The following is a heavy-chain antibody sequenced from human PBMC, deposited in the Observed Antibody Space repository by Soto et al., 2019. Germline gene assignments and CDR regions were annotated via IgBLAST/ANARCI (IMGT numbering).Heavy chain of an antibody. Sequence: SETLSLTCTVSGGSISSSSYYWGWIRQSPGKGLEWIGSFYYSGSTYYSPSLRSRVTISGDTSRKQISLRLSSVTAADTAVYYCARISVASRSMDVWGKGTTVTVSS. CDR3: ARISVASRSMDV. J-gene: IGHJ6*03. V-gene: IGHV4-39*01. CDR1: GGSISSSSYY. CDR2: FYYSGST. D-gene: IGHD5-12*01.